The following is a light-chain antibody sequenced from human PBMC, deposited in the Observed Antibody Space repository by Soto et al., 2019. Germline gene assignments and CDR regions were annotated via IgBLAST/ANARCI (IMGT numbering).Light chain of an antibody. V-gene: IGLV4-69*01. CDR1: SGHSNYV. CDR3: QSWGSGTVA. J-gene: IGLJ2*01. CDR2: IHSDGSH. Sequence: MLTQSPSASASLGASVKLTCTLSSGHSNYVIAWHQQQSEKGPRFLMKIHSDGSHRKGDGIPDRFSGSSSGAERYLTISSLQSDDEADYYCQSWGSGTVAFGGGTKLTVL.